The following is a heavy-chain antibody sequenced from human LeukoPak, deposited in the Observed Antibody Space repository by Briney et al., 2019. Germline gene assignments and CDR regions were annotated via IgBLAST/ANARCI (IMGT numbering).Heavy chain of an antibody. CDR3: AREVSAAGELYFDY. V-gene: IGHV3-30*02. CDR2: IRYDGSNK. CDR1: GFTFSSYG. J-gene: IGHJ4*02. D-gene: IGHD6-13*01. Sequence: GGSLRLSCAASGFTFSSYGMHWVRQAPGKGLEWVAFIRYDGSNKYYADSVKGRFTISRDNSKNTLYLQMNSLRAEDTAVYYCAREVSAAGELYFDYWGQGTLVTVSS.